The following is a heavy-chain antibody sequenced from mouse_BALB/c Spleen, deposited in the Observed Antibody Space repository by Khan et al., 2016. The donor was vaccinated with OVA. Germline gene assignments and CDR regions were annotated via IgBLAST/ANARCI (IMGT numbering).Heavy chain of an antibody. J-gene: IGHJ4*01. V-gene: IGHV3-1*02. CDR1: GYSITSGYA. D-gene: IGHD2-1*01. Sequence: EVQLQESGPDLVKPSQSLSLTCTVTGYSITSGYAWHWIRQFPGNKLEWMAYIYFSGSINYNPSLKSRISVTRDTSKNQFFLQLNSVTSEDTATYYCTRDGNYMDYWGQGTSVTVAS. CDR2: IYFSGSI. CDR3: TRDGNYMDY.